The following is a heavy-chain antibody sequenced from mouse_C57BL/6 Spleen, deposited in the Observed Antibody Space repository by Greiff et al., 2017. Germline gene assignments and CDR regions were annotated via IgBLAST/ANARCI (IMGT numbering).Heavy chain of an antibody. V-gene: IGHV1-52*01. CDR2: IDPSDGET. CDR3: ARLGDGSWFAY. D-gene: IGHD2-3*01. CDR1: GYTFTSYW. Sequence: QVQLQQPGAELVRPGSSVKLSCTASGYTFTSYWMHWVKQRPIQGLEWIGSIDPSDGETNYNQKFQGKATLTVDKSSSTAYMQLSSLTSEDTAVYYCARLGDGSWFAYWGQGTLVTVSA. J-gene: IGHJ3*01.